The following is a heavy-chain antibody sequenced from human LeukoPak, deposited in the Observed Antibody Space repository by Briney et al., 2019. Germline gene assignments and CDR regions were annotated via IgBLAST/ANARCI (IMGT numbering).Heavy chain of an antibody. CDR1: GGSISSSSYY. J-gene: IGHJ3*02. CDR3: ARESHTYDFWSGFAGDAFDI. V-gene: IGHV4-39*07. D-gene: IGHD3-3*01. CDR2: IYYSGST. Sequence: SETLSLTCTVSGGSISSSSYYRGWIRQPPGKGLEWIGSIYYSGSTYYNPSLKSRVTISVDTSKNQFSLKLSSVTAADTAVYYCARESHTYDFWSGFAGDAFDIWGQGTMVTVSS.